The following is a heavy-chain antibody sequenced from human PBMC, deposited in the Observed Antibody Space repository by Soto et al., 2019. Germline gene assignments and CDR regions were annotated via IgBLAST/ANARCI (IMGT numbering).Heavy chain of an antibody. Sequence: QLQLQESGPGLVKPSETLSLTCTVSGGSISSSSYYWGWIRQPPGKGLEWIGSIYYSGSTYYNPSLKSRVTISVDTSKNQFSLKLSSVTAADTAVYYCARHDRVAAAGNNWFDPWGQGTLVTVSS. CDR1: GGSISSSSYY. V-gene: IGHV4-39*01. CDR3: ARHDRVAAAGNNWFDP. CDR2: IYYSGST. D-gene: IGHD6-13*01. J-gene: IGHJ5*02.